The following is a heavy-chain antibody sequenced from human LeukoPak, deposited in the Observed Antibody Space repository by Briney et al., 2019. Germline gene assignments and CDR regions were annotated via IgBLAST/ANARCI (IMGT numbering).Heavy chain of an antibody. J-gene: IGHJ4*02. V-gene: IGHV4-59*08. Sequence: PSETLSLTCTVSSGSISGYYWTWIRQPPGKGLEWIGNIFYSGSTNYNPSLKSRVTISSDTSKKQFSLKLTSVTAADTAVYYCARQSYGGAYYFFGYWGQGTLVAVSS. D-gene: IGHD1-26*01. CDR1: SGSISGYY. CDR2: IFYSGST. CDR3: ARQSYGGAYYFFGY.